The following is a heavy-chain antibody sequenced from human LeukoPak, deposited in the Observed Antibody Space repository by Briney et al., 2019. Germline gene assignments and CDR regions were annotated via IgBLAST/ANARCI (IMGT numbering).Heavy chain of an antibody. CDR1: GFTFSSYS. CDR2: ISSSSSTI. J-gene: IGHJ4*02. CDR3: ASGSPEGPSDY. V-gene: IGHV3-48*04. Sequence: GGSLRLSCAASGFTFSSYSMNWVRQAPGKGLEWVSYISSSSSTIYYADSVKGRFTISRDNAKNSLYLQMNSLRAEDTAVYYCASGSPEGPSDYWGQGTLVTVSS.